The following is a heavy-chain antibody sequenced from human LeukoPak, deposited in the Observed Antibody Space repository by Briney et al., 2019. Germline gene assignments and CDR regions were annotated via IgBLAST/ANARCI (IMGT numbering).Heavy chain of an antibody. CDR1: GYTFTSYD. D-gene: IGHD3-16*01. J-gene: IGHJ3*02. Sequence: ASVKVSCKASGYTFTSYDINWVRQATGQGLEWMGWMNPNSGNTGYAQKFQGRVTMTRNTSISTAYMELSSLRSEDTAVYYCARPSDVRGDAFDIWGQGTMVTVSS. V-gene: IGHV1-8*01. CDR3: ARPSDVRGDAFDI. CDR2: MNPNSGNT.